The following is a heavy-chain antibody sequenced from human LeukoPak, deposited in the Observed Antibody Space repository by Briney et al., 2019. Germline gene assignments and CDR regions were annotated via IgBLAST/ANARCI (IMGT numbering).Heavy chain of an antibody. J-gene: IGHJ3*02. CDR1: GGSISSGGYY. D-gene: IGHD6-19*01. Sequence: SETLSLTCTVSGGSISSGGYYWSWIRQHPGKGLEWIGYIYYSGSTYYNPSLKSRVTISVDTSKNQFSLKLSSVTAADTAVYYCASYSRGWYAPRAFDIWGQGTMVTVSS. CDR2: IYYSGST. CDR3: ASYSRGWYAPRAFDI. V-gene: IGHV4-31*03.